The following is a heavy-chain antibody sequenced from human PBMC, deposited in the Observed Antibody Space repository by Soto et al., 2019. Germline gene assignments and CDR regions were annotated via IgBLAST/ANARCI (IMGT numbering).Heavy chain of an antibody. CDR3: AKRAEIAARRRDYCGMDV. V-gene: IGHV3-23*01. J-gene: IGHJ6*02. D-gene: IGHD6-6*01. Sequence: EVQLLASGGGLVQPGGALRLSCAASGFTFSSYAMSWVRQAPGKGLAWVPALSGSGGSTYYADSVKGRFTISRHNSKDTLYLQRNSLRAEDTAVDYCAKRAEIAARRRDYCGMDVWGQGTTVTVSS. CDR1: GFTFSSYA. CDR2: LSGSGGST.